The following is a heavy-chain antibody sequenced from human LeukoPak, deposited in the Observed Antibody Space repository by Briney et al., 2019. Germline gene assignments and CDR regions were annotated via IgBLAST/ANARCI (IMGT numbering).Heavy chain of an antibody. D-gene: IGHD6-19*01. CDR2: ISGRSGVI. CDR3: AKDYGSGWSPMRDY. V-gene: IGHV3-11*04. J-gene: IGHJ4*02. Sequence: PGGSLRLSCAASGFSFSDYFMTWIRQAPGKGPEWVSHISGRSGVISYADSVKGRFTVSRDNSKNTLYLQMNSLRAEDTAVYYCAKDYGSGWSPMRDYWGQGTLVTVSS. CDR1: GFSFSDYF.